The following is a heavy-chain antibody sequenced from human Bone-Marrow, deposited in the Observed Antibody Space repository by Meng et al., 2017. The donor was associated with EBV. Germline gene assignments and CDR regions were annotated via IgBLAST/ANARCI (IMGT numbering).Heavy chain of an antibody. CDR1: GGAFNSDA. CDR2: LIPMSGAP. V-gene: IGHV1-69*01. D-gene: IGHD3-10*01. Sequence: QIQVGRAGAEVKNPGSAVKVSCWTTGGAFNSDAVSWVRQAPGQGLEWMGGLIPMSGAPHYAQKFQGRVTITADESTSTHYMDLSNLRSDDTAMYYCASESGRGFTPDYWGQGTLVTVSS. CDR3: ASESGRGFTPDY. J-gene: IGHJ4*02.